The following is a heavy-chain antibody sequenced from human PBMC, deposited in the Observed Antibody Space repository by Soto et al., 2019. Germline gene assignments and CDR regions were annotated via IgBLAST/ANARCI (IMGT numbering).Heavy chain of an antibody. J-gene: IGHJ4*02. CDR1: GFSFSSYG. Sequence: GSLRLSCAASGFSFSSYGMNWVRQAPGKGLEWISYISTTSDTIYFADSVKGRFAISRDNAKNSLYLQMNSLSDEDTAVYYCARERRSYYFDYWGQGTLVTVSS. V-gene: IGHV3-48*02. CDR3: ARERRSYYFDY. CDR2: ISTTSDTI.